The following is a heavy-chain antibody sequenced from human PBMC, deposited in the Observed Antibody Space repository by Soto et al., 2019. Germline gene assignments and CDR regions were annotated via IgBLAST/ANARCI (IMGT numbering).Heavy chain of an antibody. V-gene: IGHV4-34*01. J-gene: IGHJ6*03. CDR3: AIGIRAAVFRTGTGYYYYYYMDV. CDR1: GGSFSGYY. Sequence: SETLSLTCAVYGGSFSGYYWSWIRQPPGKGLEWIGEINHSGSTNYNPSLKSRVTISVDTSKNQFSLKLSSVTAADTAVYYCAIGIRAAVFRTGTGYYYYYYMDVWGKGTTVTVSS. CDR2: INHSGST. D-gene: IGHD3-9*01.